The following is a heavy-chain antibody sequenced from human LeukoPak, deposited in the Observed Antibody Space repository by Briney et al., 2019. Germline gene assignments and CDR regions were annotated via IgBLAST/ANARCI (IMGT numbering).Heavy chain of an antibody. CDR3: ARGFRGGRYYYGMDV. D-gene: IGHD3-10*01. CDR1: VGSFSGYY. Sequence: SETLSFTCAVYVGSFSGYYWSWIRQPPGKGLEWIGEINHSGSTNYNPSLKSRVTISVDTSKNQFSLKLSSVTAADTAVYYCARGFRGGRYYYGMDVWGKGTTVTVSS. CDR2: INHSGST. V-gene: IGHV4-34*01. J-gene: IGHJ6*04.